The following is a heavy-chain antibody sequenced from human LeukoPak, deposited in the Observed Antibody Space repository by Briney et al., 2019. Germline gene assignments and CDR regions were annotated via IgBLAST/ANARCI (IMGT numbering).Heavy chain of an antibody. CDR3: ARAPYSSSPNWFDP. J-gene: IGHJ5*02. CDR2: INHSGST. D-gene: IGHD6-6*01. CDR1: GGSFSGYY. V-gene: IGHV4-34*01. Sequence: SETLSLTCAVYGGSFSGYYWSWIRQPPGKGLEWIGEINHSGSTNYNPSLKSRVTISVDTSKNQFSLKLSSVTAADTAVYYCARAPYSSSPNWFDPWGQGTLSPSPQ.